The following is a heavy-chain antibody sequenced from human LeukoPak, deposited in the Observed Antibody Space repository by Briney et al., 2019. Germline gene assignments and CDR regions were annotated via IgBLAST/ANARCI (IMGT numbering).Heavy chain of an antibody. CDR2: INWNGGGT. V-gene: IGHV3-20*04. J-gene: IGHJ4*02. Sequence: GRSLRLSCAATGFTFKDYGMHWVRQPPGKGLERVSSINWNGGGTDYADSVKGRFTISRDNAKNSLYLQINSLRVDDTAVYYCARAIASYGDSAFWGQGTLVTVSS. D-gene: IGHD5-18*01. CDR3: ARAIASYGDSAF. CDR1: GFTFKDYG.